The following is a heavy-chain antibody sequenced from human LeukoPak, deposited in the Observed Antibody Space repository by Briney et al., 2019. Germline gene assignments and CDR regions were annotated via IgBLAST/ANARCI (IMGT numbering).Heavy chain of an antibody. D-gene: IGHD1-14*01. J-gene: IGHJ3*02. CDR2: ISAYNGDT. V-gene: IGHV1-18*04. CDR1: GYILTSYD. CDR3: ARATPDGACDI. Sequence: GASVKVSCKASGYILTSYDITWVRQAPGQGLEWMGWISAYNGDTNYAHNLQGRVTMTTDTSTSTAYMELTSLRSDDTAVYYCARATPDGACDIWGQGTMVTVSS.